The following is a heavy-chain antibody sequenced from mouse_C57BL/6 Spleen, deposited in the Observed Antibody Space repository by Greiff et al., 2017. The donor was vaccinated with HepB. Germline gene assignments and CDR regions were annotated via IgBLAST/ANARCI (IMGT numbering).Heavy chain of an antibody. Sequence: QVQLKQSGAELARPGASVKLSCKASGYTFTSYGISWVKQRTGQGLEWIGEIYPRSGNTYYNEKFKGKATLTADKSSSTAYMELRSLTSEDSAVYFCARDYGNWNYFDYWGQGTTLTVSS. J-gene: IGHJ2*01. CDR2: IYPRSGNT. V-gene: IGHV1-81*01. CDR3: ARDYGNWNYFDY. CDR1: GYTFTSYG. D-gene: IGHD2-1*01.